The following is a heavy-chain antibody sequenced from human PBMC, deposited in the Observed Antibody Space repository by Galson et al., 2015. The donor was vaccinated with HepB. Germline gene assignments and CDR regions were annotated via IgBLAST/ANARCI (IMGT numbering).Heavy chain of an antibody. CDR3: AREALTRGAAGDY. J-gene: IGHJ4*02. CDR2: VYYSGST. V-gene: IGHV4-30-4*01. Sequence: TLSLTCTVSGGSISSGDYYWSWIRQPPGKGLEWIGYVYYSGSTYYNPSLKSRVTISVDTSKNQFSLKLSSVTAADTAVYYCAREALTRGAAGDYWGQGTLVTVSS. CDR1: GGSISSGDYY. D-gene: IGHD6-13*01.